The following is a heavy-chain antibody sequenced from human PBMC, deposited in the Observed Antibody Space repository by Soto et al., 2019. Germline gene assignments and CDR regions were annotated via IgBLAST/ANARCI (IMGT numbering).Heavy chain of an antibody. CDR2: IKSKTDGGTT. CDR3: TTVNFRFLEWLSDNWYSDL. Sequence: EVQLVESGGGLVKPGGSLRLSCAASGFTFSNAWMSWVRQAPGKGLEWVGRIKSKTDGGTTDYAAPVKGRFTISRYDSKHTLYLQMNSLKTEDTAVYYCTTVNFRFLEWLSDNWYSDLWGRGTLVTVSS. V-gene: IGHV3-15*01. J-gene: IGHJ2*01. D-gene: IGHD3-3*01. CDR1: GFTFSNAW.